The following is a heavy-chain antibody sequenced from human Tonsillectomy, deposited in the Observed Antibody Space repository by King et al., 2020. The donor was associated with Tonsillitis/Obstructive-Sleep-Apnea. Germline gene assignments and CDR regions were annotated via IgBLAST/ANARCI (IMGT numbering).Heavy chain of an antibody. D-gene: IGHD6-6*01. CDR1: GYSVTSYW. CDR3: ARFISSSRHQFDY. CDR2: IYPGDSDT. V-gene: IGHV5-51*01. J-gene: IGHJ4*02. Sequence: QLVQSGAEVKKPGESLKISCKGSGYSVTSYWIGWLRQMPGKGLEWMGIIYPGDSDTRYSTSFQGQVTISADKSISTAYLQWSSLKASDTAMYYCARFISSSRHQFDYWGQGTLVTVSS.